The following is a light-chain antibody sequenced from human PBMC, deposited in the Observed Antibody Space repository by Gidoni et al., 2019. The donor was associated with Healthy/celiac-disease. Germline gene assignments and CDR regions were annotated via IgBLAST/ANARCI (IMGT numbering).Light chain of an antibody. J-gene: IGLJ2*01. CDR2: EGS. Sequence: QSALTQPASVSGSPGQSITISCTGTSSDVGSYNLVAWYQQHPGKATKLMIYEGSKRPSGVSNRFSGSKSGNTASLTISGLQAEDEADYYCSSYAGSSTLVFGGGTKVTVL. CDR3: SSYAGSSTLV. V-gene: IGLV2-23*01. CDR1: SSDVGSYNL.